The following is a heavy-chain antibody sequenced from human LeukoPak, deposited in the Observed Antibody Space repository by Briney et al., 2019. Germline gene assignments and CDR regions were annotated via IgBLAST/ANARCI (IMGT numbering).Heavy chain of an antibody. CDR2: ISSSSSYI. J-gene: IGHJ4*02. CDR1: GFTFSSYS. Sequence: GGSLRLSCAASGFTFSSYSMNLVRQAPGKGLEWVSSISSSSSYIYYADSVKGRFTISRDNAKNSLYLQMNSLRAEDTAVYYCARVHDSSGYYYGYWGQGTLVTVSS. V-gene: IGHV3-21*01. D-gene: IGHD3-22*01. CDR3: ARVHDSSGYYYGY.